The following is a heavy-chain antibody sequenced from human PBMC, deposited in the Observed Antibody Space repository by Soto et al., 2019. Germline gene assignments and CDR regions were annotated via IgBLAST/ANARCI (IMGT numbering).Heavy chain of an antibody. CDR1: GDSVSSNSAA. J-gene: IGHJ6*02. V-gene: IGHV6-1*01. D-gene: IGHD1-26*01. Sequence: PSQTLSLTCAISGDSVSSNSAAWNWIRQSPSRGLEWLGRTYYRSKWYNDYAVSVKSRITINPDTSKNQFSLQLNSVTPEDTAVYYCARVPYSGSYYYYYGMDVWGQGTTVTVSS. CDR3: ARVPYSGSYYYYYGMDV. CDR2: TYYRSKWYN.